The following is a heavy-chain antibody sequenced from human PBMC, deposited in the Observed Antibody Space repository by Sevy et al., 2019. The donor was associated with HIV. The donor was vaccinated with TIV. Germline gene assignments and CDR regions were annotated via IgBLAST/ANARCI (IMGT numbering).Heavy chain of an antibody. CDR1: GFTFSTSG. J-gene: IGHJ6*02. V-gene: IGHV3-33*01. D-gene: IGHD1-20*01. Sequence: GGSLRLSCAASGFTFSTSGMHWVRQAPGKGLEWVAIIWYDGSNKYYADSVKGRFTISRDNSKGTLYLQMNSLRAEDTAVYHCARGISRTYYYYYAMDVWGQGTSVTVSS. CDR2: IWYDGSNK. CDR3: ARGISRTYYYYYAMDV.